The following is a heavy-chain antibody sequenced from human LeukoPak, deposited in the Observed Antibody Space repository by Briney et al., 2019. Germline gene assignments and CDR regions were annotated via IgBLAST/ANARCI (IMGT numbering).Heavy chain of an antibody. D-gene: IGHD3-10*01. Sequence: SETLSLTCTVSGGSISSYYWSWIRRPPGKGLEWIGYIYYSGSTNYNPSLKSRVTISVDTSKNQFSLKLSSVTAADTAVYYCARLNGSGGRYYYYYGMDVWGQGTTVTVSS. CDR1: GGSISSYY. CDR3: ARLNGSGGRYYYYYGMDV. J-gene: IGHJ6*02. CDR2: IYYSGST. V-gene: IGHV4-59*08.